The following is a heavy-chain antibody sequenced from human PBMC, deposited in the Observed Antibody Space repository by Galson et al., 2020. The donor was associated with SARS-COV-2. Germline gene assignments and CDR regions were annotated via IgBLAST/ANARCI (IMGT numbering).Heavy chain of an antibody. CDR3: ARASTTYHYGSGNRYYYDYYMDV. Sequence: GGSLRLSCAASGFTFSSYDMHWVRQATGKGLEWVSAIGTAGDTYYPGSVKGRFTISRENAKNSLYLQMNSLRAGDTAVYYCARASTTYHYGSGNRYYYDYYMDVWGKGTTVTVSS. J-gene: IGHJ6*03. CDR1: GFTFSSYD. D-gene: IGHD3-10*01. CDR2: IGTAGDT. V-gene: IGHV3-13*01.